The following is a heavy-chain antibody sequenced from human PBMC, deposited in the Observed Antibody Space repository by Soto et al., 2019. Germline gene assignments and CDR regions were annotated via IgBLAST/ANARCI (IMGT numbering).Heavy chain of an antibody. Sequence: SGPTLVNPTETLTLTCTVSGFSLSNAGMGVSWIRQPPGKALEWLAHIFSSDEKSYRTSLETRLTVSKDTSKSQVVLTTTNMDPLDTATYYCARAVDRAISDIWFDPWGQGTQVTVSS. D-gene: IGHD5-18*01. J-gene: IGHJ5*02. CDR3: ARAVDRAISDIWFDP. CDR2: IFSSDEK. V-gene: IGHV2-26*01. CDR1: GFSLSNAGMG.